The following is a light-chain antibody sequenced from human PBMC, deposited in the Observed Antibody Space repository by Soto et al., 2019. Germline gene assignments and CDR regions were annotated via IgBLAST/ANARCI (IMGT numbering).Light chain of an antibody. CDR1: QGISSA. CDR2: DAF. J-gene: IGKJ5*01. Sequence: ALQLTQSPPSLSASVGDRVTITCRASQGISSALAWYQQKAGKAPKLLIYDAFRLESGVPSRFSGSGSGTDFILTISSLQPEDFATYYCQQFNSYPITFGQGTRLEIK. CDR3: QQFNSYPIT. V-gene: IGKV1-13*02.